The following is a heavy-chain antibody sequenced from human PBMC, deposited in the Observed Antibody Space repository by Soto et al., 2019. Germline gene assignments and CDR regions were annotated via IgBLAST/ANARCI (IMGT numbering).Heavy chain of an antibody. CDR2: IYWNDDK. Sequence: ASGPTLVNPTQTLTLTCTFSGFSLSTSGVGVGWIRQPPGKALEWLALIYWNDDKRYSPSLKSRLTITKDTSKNQVVLTMTNMDPVDTATYYCAHSPCSGGSCYLPRRYFDYWGQGTLVTVSS. J-gene: IGHJ4*02. CDR1: GFSLSTSGVG. CDR3: AHSPCSGGSCYLPRRYFDY. V-gene: IGHV2-5*01. D-gene: IGHD2-15*01.